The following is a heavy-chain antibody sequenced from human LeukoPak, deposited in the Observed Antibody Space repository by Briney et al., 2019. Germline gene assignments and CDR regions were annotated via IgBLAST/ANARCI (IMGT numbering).Heavy chain of an antibody. Sequence: GGSLRLSCAASGYTFSSYAMSWVRQAPGKGLEWVSAISGSGGSTYYADSVKGRFTISRDNSKNTLYLQMNSLRAEDTAVYYCAKLDSGYYDSSGYEYFQHWGPGTLVTVSS. CDR2: ISGSGGST. D-gene: IGHD3-22*01. CDR1: GYTFSSYA. J-gene: IGHJ1*01. CDR3: AKLDSGYYDSSGYEYFQH. V-gene: IGHV3-23*01.